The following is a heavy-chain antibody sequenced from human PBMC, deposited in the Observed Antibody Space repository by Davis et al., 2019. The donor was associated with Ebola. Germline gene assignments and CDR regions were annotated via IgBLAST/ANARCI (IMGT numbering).Heavy chain of an antibody. CDR1: GFTFGSYW. D-gene: IGHD1-1*01. V-gene: IGHV3-7*01. CDR2: IKQDGSAK. J-gene: IGHJ6*02. Sequence: GESLKISCAASGFTFGSYWMSWVRQAPGKGLEWVANIKQDGSAKQYVDSVKGRFTISRDNAKNSLYLQMNSLRAEDTAVYYCARVRTTFYYYGMDVWGQGTTVTVSS. CDR3: ARVRTTFYYYGMDV.